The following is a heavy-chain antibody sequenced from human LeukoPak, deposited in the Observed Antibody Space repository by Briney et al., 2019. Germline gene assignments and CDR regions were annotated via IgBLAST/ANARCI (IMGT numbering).Heavy chain of an antibody. CDR3: GAAHWFDP. Sequence: GGSLRLSCAASGFTVGYNYMTWVRQAPGKGLEWVAAIYNSGSTYYADSVKGRFTISRDNSKNTLYLQMNSLRAEDTAVYYCGAAHWFDPWGQGTLVTVSS. D-gene: IGHD2-15*01. V-gene: IGHV3-53*01. CDR1: GFTVGYNY. CDR2: IYNSGST. J-gene: IGHJ5*02.